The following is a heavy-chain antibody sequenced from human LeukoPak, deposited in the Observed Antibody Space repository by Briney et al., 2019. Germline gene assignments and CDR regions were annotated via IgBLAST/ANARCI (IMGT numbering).Heavy chain of an antibody. CDR2: IGGSGGST. CDR3: TKTGGPWD. J-gene: IGHJ4*02. CDR1: GFTFSNHA. D-gene: IGHD7-27*01. Sequence: GGSLRLSCAVSGFTFSNHAMTWVRQAPGKRLEWVSGIGGSGGSTYYADSVKGRFTISRDNPKNTLYLQMNALRAEDTAVYYCTKTGGPWDWGQGTLVTVSS. V-gene: IGHV3-23*01.